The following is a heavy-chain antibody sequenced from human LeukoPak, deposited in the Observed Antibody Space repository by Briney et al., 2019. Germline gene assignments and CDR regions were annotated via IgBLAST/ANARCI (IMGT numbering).Heavy chain of an antibody. CDR3: AREDHYYDSSGYYCDAFDI. D-gene: IGHD3-22*01. V-gene: IGHV1-18*01. CDR2: ISAYNGNT. CDR1: GYTFTSYG. J-gene: IGHJ3*02. Sequence: AASVKLSCKASGYTFTSYGISWVRQAPGQGLEWMGWISAYNGNTNYAQKLQVRVTMTTDTSTSTAYMELRSLRSDDTAVYYCAREDHYYDSSGYYCDAFDIWGQGTMVTVSS.